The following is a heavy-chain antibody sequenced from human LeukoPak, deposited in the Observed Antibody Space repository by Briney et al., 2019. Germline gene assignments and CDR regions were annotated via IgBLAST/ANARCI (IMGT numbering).Heavy chain of an antibody. D-gene: IGHD6-13*01. Sequence: ASVKVSCKASGYTFTGYYMHWVRQAPGQGLEWMGRINPNSGGTNYAQKFQGRVTMIRDTSISTAYMELSRLRSDDTAVYYCARDPDSRNWFDPWGQGTLVTVSS. J-gene: IGHJ5*02. CDR3: ARDPDSRNWFDP. CDR1: GYTFTGYY. CDR2: INPNSGGT. V-gene: IGHV1-2*06.